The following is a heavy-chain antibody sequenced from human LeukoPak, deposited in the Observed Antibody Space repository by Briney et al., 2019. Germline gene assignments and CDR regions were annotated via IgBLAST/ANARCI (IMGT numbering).Heavy chain of an antibody. D-gene: IGHD2-15*01. J-gene: IGHJ4*02. CDR3: AKDWDIVVVVAATLIDY. V-gene: IGHV3-30*18. Sequence: GGSLRLSCAASGFTFSSYGMHWVRQAPGKGLEWMAVISYDGSNKYYADSVKGRFTISRDNSKNTLYLQMNSLRAEDTAVYYCAKDWDIVVVVAATLIDYWGQGTLVTVSS. CDR2: ISYDGSNK. CDR1: GFTFSSYG.